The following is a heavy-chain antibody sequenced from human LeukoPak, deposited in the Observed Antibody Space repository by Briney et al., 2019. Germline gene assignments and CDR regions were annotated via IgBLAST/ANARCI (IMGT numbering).Heavy chain of an antibody. CDR3: SRESGSYLSTAHY. CDR2: IKPNRGGT. J-gene: IGHJ4*02. Sequence: ASLRLSSTASVYTFTGYYIHWVRQAPGQGLEWRGWIKPNRGGTNYTQKFLGRVTMTTDTSISTAYTELSRLRSDDTPEYCCSRESGSYLSTAHYWGEGTLVTVSS. D-gene: IGHD3-10*01. CDR1: VYTFTGYY. V-gene: IGHV1-2*02.